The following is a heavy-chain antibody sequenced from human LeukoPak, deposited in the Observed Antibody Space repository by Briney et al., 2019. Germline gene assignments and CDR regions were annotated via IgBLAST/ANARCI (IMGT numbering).Heavy chain of an antibody. CDR1: GFIFEDFG. V-gene: IGHV3-20*04. D-gene: IGHD4-17*01. Sequence: GGSLRLSCAASGFIFEDFGMNWVRQAPGKGLELVSGINWNGSTTSYIDSVKGRFIISRDNARNSLFLQMSGLRGDDTAFYYCARVDSGAYGDYVGYYFDYGGQGNLV. J-gene: IGHJ4*02. CDR3: ARVDSGAYGDYVGYYFDY. CDR2: INWNGSTT.